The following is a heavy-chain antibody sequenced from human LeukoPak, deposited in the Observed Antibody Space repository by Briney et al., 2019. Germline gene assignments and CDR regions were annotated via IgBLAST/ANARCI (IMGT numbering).Heavy chain of an antibody. V-gene: IGHV3-21*04. CDR2: ITSSSTYI. J-gene: IGHJ6*03. CDR1: GFTVSSNY. CDR3: AKRGSGWYEDYYYYMDV. D-gene: IGHD6-19*01. Sequence: GGSLRLSCAASGFTVSSNYMSWVRQAPGKGLEWVSSITSSSTYIFYADSVKGRFTISRDNAKNSLYLQMNSLRAEDTAVYYCAKRGSGWYEDYYYYMDVWGKGTTVTISS.